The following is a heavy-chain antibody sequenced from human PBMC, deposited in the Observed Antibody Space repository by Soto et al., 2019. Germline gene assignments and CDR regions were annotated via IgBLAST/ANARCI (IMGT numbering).Heavy chain of an antibody. CDR2: INKVGSEK. CDR3: AKVHNPRKSGLFEVFDY. V-gene: IGHV3-7*05. Sequence: PGGSLRLSCVASGFTLNNYWMSWVRQAPGKGLEWVTNINKVGSEKKYVDSVKGRFTISRDNSEKTLYLQMNSLRAEDTAVYYCAKVHNPRKSGLFEVFDYWGQGTLVTVSS. J-gene: IGHJ4*02. D-gene: IGHD3-3*01. CDR1: GFTLNNYW.